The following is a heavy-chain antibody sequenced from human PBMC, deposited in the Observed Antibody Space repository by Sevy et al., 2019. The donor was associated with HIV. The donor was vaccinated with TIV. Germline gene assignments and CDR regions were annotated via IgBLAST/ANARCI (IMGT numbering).Heavy chain of an antibody. CDR3: AKDRVLYDGYFDY. D-gene: IGHD3-3*01. V-gene: IGHV3-23*01. CDR1: GFTSSSYA. CDR2: ISGSGGST. J-gene: IGHJ4*02. Sequence: GGSLRLSCAASGFTSSSYAMSWVRQAPGKGLEWVSAISGSGGSTYYADSVKGRFTISRDNSKNTLYLQMNSLRAEDTAVYYCAKDRVLYDGYFDYWGQGTLVTVSS.